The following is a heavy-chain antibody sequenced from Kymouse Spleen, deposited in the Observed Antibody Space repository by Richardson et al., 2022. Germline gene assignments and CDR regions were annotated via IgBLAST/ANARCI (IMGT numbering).Heavy chain of an antibody. V-gene: IGHV4-39*01. CDR3: ARRGYCSSTSCYNWFDP. D-gene: IGHD2-2*02. Sequence: QLQLQESGPGLVKPSETLSLTCTVSGGSISSSSYYWGWIRQPPGKGLEWIGSIYYSGSTYYNPSLKSRVTISVDTSKNQFSLKLSSVTAADTAVYYCARRGYCSSTSCYNWFDPWGQGTLVTVSS. CDR1: GGSISSSSYY. CDR2: IYYSGST. J-gene: IGHJ5*02.